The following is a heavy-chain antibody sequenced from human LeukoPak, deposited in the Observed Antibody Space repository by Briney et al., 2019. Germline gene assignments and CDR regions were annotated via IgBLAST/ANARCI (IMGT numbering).Heavy chain of an antibody. J-gene: IGHJ4*02. Sequence: PSETLSLTCTVSGGSISSSSYYWGWIRQPPGKGLEWIGSIYYSGSTYYNPSLKSRVTISVDTSKNQFSLKLSSVTAADTAVYYCARQGPILRYFDYWGQGTLVTVSS. CDR1: GGSISSSSYY. V-gene: IGHV4-39*01. CDR3: ARQGPILRYFDY. CDR2: IYYSGST. D-gene: IGHD3-9*01.